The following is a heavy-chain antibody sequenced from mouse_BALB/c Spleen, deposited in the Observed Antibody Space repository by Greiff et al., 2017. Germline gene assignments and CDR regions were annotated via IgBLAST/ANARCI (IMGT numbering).Heavy chain of an antibody. CDR1: GFTFSDYY. J-gene: IGHJ4*01. V-gene: IGHV5-4*02. CDR2: ISDGGSYT. D-gene: IGHD2-2*01. CDR3: ARELQATMVTPDAMDY. Sequence: EVQVVESGGGLVKPGGSLKLSCAASGFTFSDYYMYWVRQTPEKRLEWVATISDGGSYTYYPDSVKGRFTISRDNAKNNLYLQMSSLKSEDTAMYYCARELQATMVTPDAMDYWGQGTSVTVSS.